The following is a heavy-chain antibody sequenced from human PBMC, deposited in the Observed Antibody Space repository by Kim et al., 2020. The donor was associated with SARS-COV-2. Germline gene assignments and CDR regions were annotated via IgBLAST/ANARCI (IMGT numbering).Heavy chain of an antibody. CDR1: GFTFSNAW. CDR3: TTGTVVWLNHLFDY. CDR2: IKSKTDGGTT. Sequence: GGSLRLSCAASGFTFSNAWMSWVRQAPGKGLEWVGRIKSKTDGGTTDYAAPVKGRFTISRDDSKNTLYLQMNSLKTEDTAVYYCTTGTVVWLNHLFDYWGQGTLVTVSS. J-gene: IGHJ4*02. D-gene: IGHD6-19*01. V-gene: IGHV3-15*01.